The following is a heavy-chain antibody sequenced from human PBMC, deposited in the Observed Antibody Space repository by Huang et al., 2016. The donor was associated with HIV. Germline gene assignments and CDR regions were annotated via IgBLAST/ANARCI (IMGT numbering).Heavy chain of an antibody. CDR1: GYTFTNYD. V-gene: IGHV1-8*02. Sequence: QVHLVQSGAEVKKPGASVKVSCKASGYTFTNYDINWVRQAPGRGLGWMGWMNPTTGNTGFAQTFQGRVTMTRKTSITTAYMERTSLTSEDTAVYYCARSAYGDLDYWGLGTLVIVSS. CDR3: ARSAYGDLDY. J-gene: IGHJ4*02. D-gene: IGHD4-17*01. CDR2: MNPTTGNT.